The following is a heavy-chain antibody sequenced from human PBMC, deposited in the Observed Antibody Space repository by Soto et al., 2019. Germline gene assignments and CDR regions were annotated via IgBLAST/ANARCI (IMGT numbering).Heavy chain of an antibody. CDR3: ARVTIRTGGRGFHI. CDR1: GYTFSDSY. D-gene: IGHD2-15*01. V-gene: IGHV1-2*04. Sequence: ASVKVSCKASGYTFSDSYMHWVRQAPGQGLEWMGWINPRNGDTEYSRKFQGSVTMTRDTSISTVYMELSGLTSDDTAVYYCARVTIRTGGRGFHIWG. J-gene: IGHJ3*02. CDR2: INPRNGDT.